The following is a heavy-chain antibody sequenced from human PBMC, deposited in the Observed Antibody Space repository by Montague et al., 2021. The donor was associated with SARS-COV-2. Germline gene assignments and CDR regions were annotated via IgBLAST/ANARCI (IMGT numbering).Heavy chain of an antibody. Sequence: SETLSLTCTVSGGSISSYYWSWIRQPPGKGLEWIGYIYYSGSTNYNPSLKSRVTISVDTSKSQFSLKLSSVTAADTAVYYCARLRGGRDNWFDPWSQGTLVTVSS. CDR3: ARLRGGRDNWFDP. J-gene: IGHJ5*02. CDR1: GGSISSYY. CDR2: IYYSGST. D-gene: IGHD3-10*01. V-gene: IGHV4-59*08.